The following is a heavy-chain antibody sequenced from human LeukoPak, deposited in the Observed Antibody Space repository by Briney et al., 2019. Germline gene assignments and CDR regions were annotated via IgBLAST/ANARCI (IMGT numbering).Heavy chain of an antibody. CDR3: AKGSGWYEIRVGFDY. CDR2: ISGSGGST. V-gene: IGHV3-23*01. CDR1: GFTFSSYG. Sequence: PGGSLRLSCAASGFTFSSYGMSWVRQAPGKGLEWVSAISGSGGSTYYADSVKGRFTISRDNSKNTLYLQMNSLRAEDTAVYYCAKGSGWYEIRVGFDYWGQGTLVTVSS. J-gene: IGHJ4*02. D-gene: IGHD6-19*01.